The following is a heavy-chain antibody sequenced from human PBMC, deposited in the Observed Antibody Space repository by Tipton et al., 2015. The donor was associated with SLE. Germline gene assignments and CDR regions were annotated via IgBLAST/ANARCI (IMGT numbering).Heavy chain of an antibody. V-gene: IGHV3-48*03. J-gene: IGHJ4*02. CDR1: GFMFKNYV. Sequence: SLRLSCAASGFMFKNYVMNWVRQAPGKGLEWVAYISGSGSTIYYADSVKGRFTISRDNTKNSLYLQMNSLRAEDTAVYYCVRLYTGYDWGQGTLVTVSS. D-gene: IGHD5-12*01. CDR2: ISGSGSTI. CDR3: VRLYTGYD.